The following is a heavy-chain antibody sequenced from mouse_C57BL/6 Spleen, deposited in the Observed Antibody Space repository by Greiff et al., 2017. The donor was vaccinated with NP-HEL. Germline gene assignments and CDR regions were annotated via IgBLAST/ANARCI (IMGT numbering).Heavy chain of an antibody. Sequence: VQLQQSGPELVKPGASVKIPCKASGYTFTDYNMDWVKQSHGKSLEWIGDINPNNGGTIYNQKFKGKATLTVGKSSSTAYMELRSLTSEDTAVYYCARGGYSNSWFAYWGQGTLVTVSA. CDR2: INPNNGGT. V-gene: IGHV1-18*01. D-gene: IGHD2-5*01. J-gene: IGHJ3*01. CDR3: ARGGYSNSWFAY. CDR1: GYTFTDYN.